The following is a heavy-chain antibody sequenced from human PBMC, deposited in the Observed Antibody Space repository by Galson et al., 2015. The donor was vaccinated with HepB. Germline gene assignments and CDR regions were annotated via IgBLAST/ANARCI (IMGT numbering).Heavy chain of an antibody. CDR1: GFTFSSYG. V-gene: IGHV3-30*03. Sequence: SLRLSCAASGFTFSSYGMHWVRQAPGKGLEWVAVISYDGSNKYYADSVKGRFTISRDNSKNTLYLQMNSLRAEDTAVYYCARGLFQYYFDYWGQGTLVTVSS. CDR3: ARGLFQYYFDY. CDR2: ISYDGSNK. D-gene: IGHD3-22*01. J-gene: IGHJ4*02.